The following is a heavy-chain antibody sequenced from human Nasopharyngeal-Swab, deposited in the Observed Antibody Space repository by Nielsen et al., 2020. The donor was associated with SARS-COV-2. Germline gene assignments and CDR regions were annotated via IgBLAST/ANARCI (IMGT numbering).Heavy chain of an antibody. J-gene: IGHJ2*01. Sequence: SETLSLTCAVYGGSFSGYYWSWIRQPPGKGLEWIGEINHSGSTNYNPSLKSRVTISVDTSKNQFSLKLSSVTAAGTAVYYCARGPYSSGWYGDHWYFDLWGRGTLVTVSS. CDR1: GGSFSGYY. CDR3: ARGPYSSGWYGDHWYFDL. CDR2: INHSGST. V-gene: IGHV4-34*01. D-gene: IGHD6-19*01.